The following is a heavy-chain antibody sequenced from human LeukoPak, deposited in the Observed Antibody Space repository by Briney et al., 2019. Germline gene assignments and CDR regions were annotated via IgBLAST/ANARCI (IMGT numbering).Heavy chain of an antibody. Sequence: SETLSLTCTVSGGSISSSSYYWGWIRQPPGKGLEWIGSIYYSGSTYYNPSLKSRVTISVDTSKNQFSLKLSSVTAADTAVYYCASTDIVVVPAAKGGAFDIWGQGTMVTVSS. J-gene: IGHJ3*02. V-gene: IGHV4-39*01. CDR2: IYYSGST. CDR3: ASTDIVVVPAAKGGAFDI. D-gene: IGHD2-2*01. CDR1: GGSISSSSYY.